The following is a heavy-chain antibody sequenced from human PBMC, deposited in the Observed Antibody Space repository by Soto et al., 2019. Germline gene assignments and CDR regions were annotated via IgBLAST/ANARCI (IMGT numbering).Heavy chain of an antibody. J-gene: IGHJ6*03. CDR1: GFTFGDYA. Sequence: PGGSLRLSCTASGFTFGDYAMSWFRQAPGKGLEWVGFIRSKAYGGTTEYAASVKGGFTISRDDSESIAYLQMNSLKTEDTAVYYCTRYSDYYYMDVWGKGTTVTVSS. CDR3: TRYSDYYYMDV. D-gene: IGHD3-16*02. CDR2: IRSKAYGGTT. V-gene: IGHV3-49*03.